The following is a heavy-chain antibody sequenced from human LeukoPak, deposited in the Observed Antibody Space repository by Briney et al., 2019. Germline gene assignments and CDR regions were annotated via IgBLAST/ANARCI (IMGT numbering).Heavy chain of an antibody. CDR1: GFTFSSYA. J-gene: IGHJ4*02. D-gene: IGHD3-22*01. V-gene: IGHV3-23*01. CDR3: AKDITPYYYDSSGLPPLDY. Sequence: GGSLRLSCAASGFTFSSYAMSWVRQAPGKGLEWVSAISGGGGSTYYADSVKGRFTISRDNSKNTLYLQMNSLRAEDTAVYYCAKDITPYYYDSSGLPPLDYWGQGTLVTVSS. CDR2: ISGGGGST.